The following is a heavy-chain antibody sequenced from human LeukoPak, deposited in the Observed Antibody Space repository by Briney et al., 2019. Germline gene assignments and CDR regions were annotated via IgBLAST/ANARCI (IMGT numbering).Heavy chain of an antibody. CDR3: ARAGYYYDSSGYYSYFDY. Sequence: GGSLRLSCAASGFTFSSYWMSWVRQAPGKGLEWVANIKQDGSEKYYVDSVKGRFTISRDNAKNSLYLQMNSLRAEDTAVYYCARAGYYYDSSGYYSYFDYWGQGTLVTVSS. CDR1: GFTFSSYW. D-gene: IGHD3-22*01. CDR2: IKQDGSEK. V-gene: IGHV3-7*01. J-gene: IGHJ4*02.